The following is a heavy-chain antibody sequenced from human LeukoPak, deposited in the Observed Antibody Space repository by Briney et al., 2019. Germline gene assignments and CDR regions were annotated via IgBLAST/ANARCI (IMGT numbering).Heavy chain of an antibody. V-gene: IGHV3-66*01. Sequence: GGSLRLSCAASGFTVSGNYMSWVRQAPGKGLEWVSVIYSGGSTYYADSVKGRFTISRDNSKNTLYLQMNSLRAEDTAVYYCARDLKIAVAGTRAEYWGQGTLVTVSS. CDR2: IYSGGST. CDR1: GFTVSGNY. D-gene: IGHD6-19*01. J-gene: IGHJ4*02. CDR3: ARDLKIAVAGTRAEY.